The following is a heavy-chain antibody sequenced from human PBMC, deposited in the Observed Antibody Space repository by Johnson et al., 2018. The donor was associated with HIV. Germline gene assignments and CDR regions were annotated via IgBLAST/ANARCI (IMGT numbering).Heavy chain of an antibody. CDR1: GFTFSSYG. V-gene: IGHV3-NL1*01. J-gene: IGHJ3*02. CDR3: ARRNGDIHAFDI. CDR2: IYSGGST. Sequence: VQLVESGGGVVQPGGSLRLSCAASGFTFSSYGMHWVRQAPGKGLEWVSVIYSGGSTYYADSVKGRFTISRDSAKNTLFLQMNSLRAGDTAVYYCARRNGDIHAFDIWGQGTMVTVSS. D-gene: IGHD2-15*01.